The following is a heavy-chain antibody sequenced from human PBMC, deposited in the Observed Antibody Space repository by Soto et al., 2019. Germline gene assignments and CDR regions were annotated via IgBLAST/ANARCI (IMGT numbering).Heavy chain of an antibody. D-gene: IGHD3-22*01. CDR3: ARQIYDSSGYYYAY. V-gene: IGHV4-39*01. CDR1: GGSMRSNNYF. J-gene: IGHJ4*02. Sequence: SETLSLTCSVSGGSMRSNNYFWGWLRQPPGQGLEHIGVISYTGTAYYNPSLKSRVTISVDKSKSQLFLKLSSVTAPDTAVYYCARQIYDSSGYYYAYWGQGTLVTVSS. CDR2: ISYTGTA.